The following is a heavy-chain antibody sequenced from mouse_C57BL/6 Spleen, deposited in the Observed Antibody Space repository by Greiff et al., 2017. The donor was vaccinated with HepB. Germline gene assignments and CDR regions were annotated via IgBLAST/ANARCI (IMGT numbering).Heavy chain of an antibody. J-gene: IGHJ4*01. CDR2: ISGGGGNT. D-gene: IGHD2-5*01. CDR1: GFTFSSYT. CDR3: ARQGYSNYGYYAMDY. Sequence: EVKLMESGGGLVKPGGSLKLSCAASGFTFSSYTMSWVRQTPEKRLEWVATISGGGGNTYYPDSVKGRFTISRANAKNTLYLQMSSLRSEDTALYYCARQGYSNYGYYAMDYWGQGTSVTVSS. V-gene: IGHV5-9*01.